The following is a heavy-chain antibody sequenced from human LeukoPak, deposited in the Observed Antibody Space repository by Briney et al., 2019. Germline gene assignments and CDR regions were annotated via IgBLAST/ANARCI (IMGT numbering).Heavy chain of an antibody. CDR1: GFTFSSYW. CDR2: ISSSSSYI. J-gene: IGHJ4*02. CDR3: ARDIAARPLVFDY. V-gene: IGHV3-21*01. Sequence: GGSLILSCAASGFTFSSYWMHWVRQAPGKGLEWVSSISSSSSYIYYADSVKGRFTISRDNAKNSLYLQMNSLRAEDTAVYYCARDIAARPLVFDYWGQGTLVTVSS. D-gene: IGHD6-6*01.